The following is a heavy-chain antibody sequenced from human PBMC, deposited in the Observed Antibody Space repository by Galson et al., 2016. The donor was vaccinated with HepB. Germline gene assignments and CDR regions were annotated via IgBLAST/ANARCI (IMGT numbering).Heavy chain of an antibody. V-gene: IGHV3-33*01. CDR1: GFTFNIYG. CDR3: ARADYDILTGYSGGYFDY. J-gene: IGHJ4*02. D-gene: IGHD3-9*01. CDR2: VWYDGSNK. Sequence: SLRLSCAASGFTFNIYGMHWVRQAPGKGLEWVAVVWYDGSNKYYADSVKGRFTVSRDNSKNTLYLQMNSLRAEDTAVYYCARADYDILTGYSGGYFDYWGQGTLVTVSS.